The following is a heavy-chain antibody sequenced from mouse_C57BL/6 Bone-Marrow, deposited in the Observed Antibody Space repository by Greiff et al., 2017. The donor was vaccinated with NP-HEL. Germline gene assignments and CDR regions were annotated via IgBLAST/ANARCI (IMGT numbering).Heavy chain of an antibody. Sequence: QVQLQQSGAELVRPGASVKLSCKASGYTFTDYYINWVKQRPGPGLEWIARIYPGSGNTYYNEKFKGKATLTAEKSSSPAYMELSSLASEDSAVYFCAREDYGSSYDWYFDVWGTGTTVTVSS. CDR3: AREDYGSSYDWYFDV. J-gene: IGHJ1*03. CDR2: IYPGSGNT. V-gene: IGHV1-76*01. D-gene: IGHD1-1*01. CDR1: GYTFTDYY.